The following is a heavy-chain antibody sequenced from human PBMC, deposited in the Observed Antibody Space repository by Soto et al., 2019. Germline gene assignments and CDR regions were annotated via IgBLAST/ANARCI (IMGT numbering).Heavy chain of an antibody. Sequence: GESLKISCKGSGYSFTSYWIGWVRQMPGKGLEWMGIIYPGDSDTRYSPSFQGQVTISADKSISTAYLQWSSLKASDTAMYYCARHRRFLEWGYYYYYGMDVWGQGTTVTVPS. J-gene: IGHJ6*02. CDR1: GYSFTSYW. CDR3: ARHRRFLEWGYYYYYGMDV. D-gene: IGHD3-3*01. CDR2: IYPGDSDT. V-gene: IGHV5-51*01.